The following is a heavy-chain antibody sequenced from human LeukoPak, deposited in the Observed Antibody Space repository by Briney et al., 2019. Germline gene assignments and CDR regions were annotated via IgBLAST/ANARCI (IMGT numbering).Heavy chain of an antibody. J-gene: IGHJ6*03. D-gene: IGHD5-12*01. CDR2: INPNSGGT. CDR3: ARARIYSYYYMDV. CDR1: GYTFTGYY. Sequence: ASVKVSCKASGYTFTGYYMHWVRQAPGQGLEWMGWINPNSGGTNYAQKFQGRVTMTRDTSISTAYMELSRLRSDDTAVYYCARARIYSYYYMDVWGKGTTVTISS. V-gene: IGHV1-2*02.